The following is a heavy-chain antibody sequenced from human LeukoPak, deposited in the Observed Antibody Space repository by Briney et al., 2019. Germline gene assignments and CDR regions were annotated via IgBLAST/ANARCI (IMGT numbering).Heavy chain of an antibody. J-gene: IGHJ4*02. CDR2: IYYSGST. V-gene: IGHV4-38-2*02. CDR1: GYSISSGYY. Sequence: SETLSLTCTVSGYSISSGYYWGWIRQPPGKGLEWIGSIYYSGSTYYNPSLKSRVTISVDTSKNQFSLKLSSVTAADTAVYYCTKYDYGDYQLWYWGQGTLVTVSS. CDR3: TKYDYGDYQLWY. D-gene: IGHD4-17*01.